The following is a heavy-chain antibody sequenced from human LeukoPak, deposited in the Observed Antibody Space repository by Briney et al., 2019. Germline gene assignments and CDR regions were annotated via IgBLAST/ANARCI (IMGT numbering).Heavy chain of an antibody. V-gene: IGHV4-4*02. CDR2: IYHGGST. Sequence: PSETLSLTCAVSGGSISSNNWWIWVRQSPEKGLEWIGEIYHGGSTNYNPSLKSRVTISMDKSKNQLSLKLNFVTAADTAVCYCARDRGGYTYSHDYWGQGTRVTVSS. CDR3: ARDRGGYTYSHDY. D-gene: IGHD5-18*01. J-gene: IGHJ4*02. CDR1: GGSISSNNW.